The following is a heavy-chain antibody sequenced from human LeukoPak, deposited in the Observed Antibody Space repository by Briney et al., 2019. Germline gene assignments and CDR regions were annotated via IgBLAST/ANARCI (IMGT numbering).Heavy chain of an antibody. D-gene: IGHD4-17*01. CDR3: ARARWTSTVTTYYLDF. CDR2: INAGNGKT. J-gene: IGHJ4*02. CDR1: GYIFTDYA. Sequence: ASVKVSCKASGYIFTDYAIQWARQAPGQGLEWMGWINAGNGKTKYSQKFQGRVTITRDTSASTAYTELSGLRSDDTAVYYCARARWTSTVTTYYLDFWGQGTLVTVSS. V-gene: IGHV1-3*01.